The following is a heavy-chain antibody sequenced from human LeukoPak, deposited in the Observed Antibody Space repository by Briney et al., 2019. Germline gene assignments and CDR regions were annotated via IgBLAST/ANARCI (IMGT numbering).Heavy chain of an antibody. J-gene: IGHJ5*02. Sequence: ASVKVSCKASGGTFSSYAISWVRQAPGQGLEWMGGIIPTFGTANYAQKFQGRVTITTDESTSTAYMELSSLRSEDTAVYYCARDRGYSYGPLNWFDPWGQGTLVAVSS. D-gene: IGHD5-18*01. CDR3: ARDRGYSYGPLNWFDP. CDR1: GGTFSSYA. V-gene: IGHV1-69*05. CDR2: IIPTFGTA.